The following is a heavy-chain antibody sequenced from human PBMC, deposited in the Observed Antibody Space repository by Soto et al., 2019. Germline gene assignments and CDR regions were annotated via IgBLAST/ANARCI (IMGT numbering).Heavy chain of an antibody. CDR2: IRHKTNGYST. J-gene: IGHJ4*02. CDR3: ARDHKWANDY. V-gene: IGHV3-72*01. Sequence: GGSLRLSCAASGFTFSDHHMDWVRQAPGKGLEWVGRIRHKTNGYSTEYAASVKGRFTISRDDSVNSLSLQMSTLKIEDTAVYYCARDHKWANDYWGQGTLVTVSS. D-gene: IGHD2-8*01. CDR1: GFTFSDHH.